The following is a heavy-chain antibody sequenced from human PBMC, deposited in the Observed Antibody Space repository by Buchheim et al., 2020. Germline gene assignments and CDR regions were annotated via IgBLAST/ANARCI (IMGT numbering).Heavy chain of an antibody. D-gene: IGHD2-2*01. V-gene: IGHV3-23*01. J-gene: IGHJ6*03. CDR1: GFTFSSYA. CDR3: AKDGPHCSSTSCSPNYYYYYYMDV. CDR2: ISGSGGST. Sequence: EVQLLESGGGLVQPGGSLRLSCAASGFTFSSYAMSWVRQAPGKGLEWVSAISGSGGSTYYADSVKGRFTISRDNSKNTLYLQMNSLRAEDTAVYYCAKDGPHCSSTSCSPNYYYYYYMDVWGKGTT.